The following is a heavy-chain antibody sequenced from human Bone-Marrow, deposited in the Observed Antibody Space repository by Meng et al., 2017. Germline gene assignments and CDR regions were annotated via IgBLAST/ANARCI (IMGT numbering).Heavy chain of an antibody. CDR2: IYYSGTT. Sequence: QVRLQESGPGLVKPSQTLSLTCTVSGASITSGDYYWSWIRQSPGKGLEWIGFIYYSGTTYYNPSLKSRVTISVDTSKNQFSLNLSSVTAADTAVYYCARDRGGYGDISYWGQGTLVTVSS. J-gene: IGHJ4*02. V-gene: IGHV4-30-4*01. D-gene: IGHD4-17*01. CDR1: GASITSGDYY. CDR3: ARDRGGYGDISY.